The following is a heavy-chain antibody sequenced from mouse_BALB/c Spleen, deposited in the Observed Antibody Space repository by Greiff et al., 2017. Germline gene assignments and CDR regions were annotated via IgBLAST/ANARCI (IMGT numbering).Heavy chain of an antibody. J-gene: IGHJ4*01. CDR3: ARRFYYAMDY. Sequence: EVQGVESGGGLVKLGGSLKLSCAASGFTFSSYYMSWVRQTPEKRLELVAAINSNGGSTYYPDTVKGRFTISRDNAKNTLYLQMSSLKSEDTALYYCARRFYYAMDYWGQGTSVTVSS. CDR2: INSNGGST. CDR1: GFTFSSYY. V-gene: IGHV5-6-2*01.